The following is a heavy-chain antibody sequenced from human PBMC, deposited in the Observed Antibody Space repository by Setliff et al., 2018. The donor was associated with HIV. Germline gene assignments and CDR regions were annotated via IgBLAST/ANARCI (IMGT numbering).Heavy chain of an antibody. CDR1: GGSIGGYY. Sequence: ETLSLTCTVPGGSIGGYYWSWIRQPPGTGLEWLGCIYSDGSTNYNPSLESRVTISVDTSKDQFSLKLSSVTAADTAVYYCARLMHYYDSFWVLWRENYFDSWGRGTLVTVSS. J-gene: IGHJ4*01. CDR3: ARLMHYYDSFWVLWRENYFDS. V-gene: IGHV4-4*08. D-gene: IGHD3-22*01. CDR2: IYSDGST.